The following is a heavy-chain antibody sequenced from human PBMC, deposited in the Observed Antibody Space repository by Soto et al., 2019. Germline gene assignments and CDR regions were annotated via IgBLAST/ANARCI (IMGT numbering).Heavy chain of an antibody. D-gene: IGHD4-17*01. CDR1: GFTFSSYA. Sequence: EVQLLESGGGLVQPGGSLRLSCAASGFTFSSYAMSWVRQAPGKGLEWVSAISGSGGSTYYADSVKGRFTISRDNSKNTLYLQMNSLRAEDTAVYYCAKPSVPRPRKTVTFDFWGXGTXXTVSS. J-gene: IGHJ5*01. CDR2: ISGSGGST. V-gene: IGHV3-23*01. CDR3: AKPSVPRPRKTVTFDF.